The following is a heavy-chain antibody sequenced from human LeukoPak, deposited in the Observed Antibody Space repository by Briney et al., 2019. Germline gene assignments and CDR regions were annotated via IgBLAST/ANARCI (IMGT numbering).Heavy chain of an antibody. CDR1: GFTLSSNW. CDR2: IKQDGSEI. D-gene: IGHD3-22*01. J-gene: IGHJ1*01. V-gene: IGHV3-7*05. CDR3: ARVDSGYSGYFQD. Sequence: GGPLRLSCAASGFTLSSNWMSWVRQAPGKGLEWVANIKQDGSEIHYVDSVKGRFTISRDNAKNSLYLQMNSLRVEDTAVYYCARVDSGYSGYFQDWGQGTLVTVSS.